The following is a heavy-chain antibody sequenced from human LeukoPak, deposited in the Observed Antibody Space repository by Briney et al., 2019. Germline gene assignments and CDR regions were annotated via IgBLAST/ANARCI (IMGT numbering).Heavy chain of an antibody. CDR2: INPSGGST. V-gene: IGHV1-46*01. D-gene: IGHD2-15*01. J-gene: IGHJ6*02. CDR3: ARDSRLAPNYYGMDV. CDR1: GYTFTSYY. Sequence: GASVKVSCKASGYTFTSYYMHWVRQAPGQGLEWMGIINPSGGSTSYAQKFQGRVTMTRDTSTGTVYMELSSLRSEDTAVYYCARDSRLAPNYYGMDVWGQGTTVTVSS.